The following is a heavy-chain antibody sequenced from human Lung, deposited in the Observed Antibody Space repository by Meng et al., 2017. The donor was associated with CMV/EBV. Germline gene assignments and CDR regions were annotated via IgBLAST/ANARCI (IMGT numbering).Heavy chain of an antibody. CDR3: AKLDSGSWYRGFFDY. CDR1: GFNYSNFA. D-gene: IGHD6-13*01. CDR2: ITASGGST. Sequence: GEXXIISCAASGFNYSNFAMSRVRQAPGKGLEWVSPITASGGSTYYADSVKGRFTISRDNSKNTLYLQMNRLGAEDTAVYYCAKLDSGSWYRGFFDYWGQGTXVTVSS. V-gene: IGHV3-23*01. J-gene: IGHJ4*01.